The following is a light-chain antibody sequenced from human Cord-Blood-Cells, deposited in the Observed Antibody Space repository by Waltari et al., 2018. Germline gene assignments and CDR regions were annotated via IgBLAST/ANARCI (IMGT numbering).Light chain of an antibody. V-gene: IGKV4-1*01. CDR2: WAS. Sequence: DIVMIQSPESLAVSLGERATINCKPSQSVLYSSNNKNYLAWYQQKPGQPPKLLIYWASTRESGVPDRFSGSGSGTDFTLTISSLQAEDVAVYYCQQYYSTPWTFGQGTKVEIK. CDR3: QQYYSTPWT. J-gene: IGKJ1*01. CDR1: QSVLYSSNNKNY.